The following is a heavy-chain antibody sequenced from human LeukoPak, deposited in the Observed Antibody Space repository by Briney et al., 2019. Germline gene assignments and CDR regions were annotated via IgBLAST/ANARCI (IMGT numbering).Heavy chain of an antibody. CDR3: AKRYYDFPLDY. V-gene: IGHV3-23*01. J-gene: IGHJ4*02. Sequence: GGSLRLSCAASGFTFSSYAMSWVRQAPGKGLEWVSSISANGGETHYADSVKGRFTISRDNSKNTLYLQINNPKVEDTAVYYCAKRYYDFPLDYWGQGTLVTVSS. CDR2: ISANGGET. D-gene: IGHD3-3*01. CDR1: GFTFSSYA.